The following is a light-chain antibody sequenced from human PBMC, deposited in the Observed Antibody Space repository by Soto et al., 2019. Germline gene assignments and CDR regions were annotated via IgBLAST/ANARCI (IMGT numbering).Light chain of an antibody. J-gene: IGLJ1*01. CDR3: SSYAGSNNNYV. V-gene: IGLV2-8*01. Sequence: QSVLTQPPSASGSPGQSVTISCTGTSSDVGGYNYVSWYQQHPGKAPKLMIYEVSKRPSGVSDRFSGSKSGNTASLTVSGLQAEDEADYYCSSYAGSNNNYVFGTGTKVTVL. CDR1: SSDVGGYNY. CDR2: EVS.